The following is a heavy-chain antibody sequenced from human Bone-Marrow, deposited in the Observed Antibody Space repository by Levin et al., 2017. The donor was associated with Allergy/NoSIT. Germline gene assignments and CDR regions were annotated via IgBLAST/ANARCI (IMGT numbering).Heavy chain of an antibody. D-gene: IGHD3-10*01. CDR2: IWSDGSKI. CDR3: ARVRYDGSGTYYYDYFGMDV. J-gene: IGHJ6*02. V-gene: IGHV3-33*01. Sequence: QAGGSLRLSCAASGFTFSNYGMHWVRQAPGKGLEWVALIWSDGSKIYYGDSVSGRFTISRDNSKNTLYLQMSSLRAEDTAVYYCARVRYDGSGTYYYDYFGMDVWGQGTTVIVSS. CDR1: GFTFSNYG.